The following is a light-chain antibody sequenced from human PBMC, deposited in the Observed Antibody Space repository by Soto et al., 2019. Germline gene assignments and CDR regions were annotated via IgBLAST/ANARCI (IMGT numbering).Light chain of an antibody. CDR1: SSNIGSNT. J-gene: IGLJ1*01. Sequence: QSVLTQAPSASGTPGQRVTISCSGSSSNIGSNTVNWYQQLPGTAPKLLIYSNNQRPSGVPDRLSGSKSGTSASLAISGLQSEDEADYYCAAWDDSLNGYVFGTGTK. CDR2: SNN. V-gene: IGLV1-44*01. CDR3: AAWDDSLNGYV.